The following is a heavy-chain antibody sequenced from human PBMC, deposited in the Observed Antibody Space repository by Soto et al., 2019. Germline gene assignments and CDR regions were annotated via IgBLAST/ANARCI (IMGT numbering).Heavy chain of an antibody. CDR2: ISYDGSDK. J-gene: IGHJ6*02. V-gene: IGHV3-30*09. Sequence: VQLVESGGGEVQPGRSLRLSCAASGFTYTDFALHWVRQAAGKGLEWVAIISYDGSDKYYADSVKGRFAISRDNPKNPLYLEMNSLRPEDTAVYFCARRAWDSYYAIDVWGQGTTVTVFS. CDR3: ARRAWDSYYAIDV. CDR1: GFTYTDFA. D-gene: IGHD3-22*01.